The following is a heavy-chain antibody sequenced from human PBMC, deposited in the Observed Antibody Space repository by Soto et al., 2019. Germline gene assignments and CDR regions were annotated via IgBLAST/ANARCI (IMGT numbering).Heavy chain of an antibody. CDR3: AKEYR. J-gene: IGHJ4*02. CDR2: IKEDGSEK. V-gene: IGHV3-7*01. D-gene: IGHD1-26*01. CDR1: GFTFSNHW. Sequence: EVQLVGSGGGLVQPGGSLRLSCTASGFTFSNHWMSWVRQAPGKGLERVASIKEDGSEKYYVDSVKGRFTISRDNAKNSLYLQMNSLRAEDTAVYYCAKEYRWGQGTLVTVSS.